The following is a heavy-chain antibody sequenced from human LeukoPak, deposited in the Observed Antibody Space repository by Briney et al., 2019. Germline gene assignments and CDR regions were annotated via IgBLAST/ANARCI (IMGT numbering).Heavy chain of an antibody. D-gene: IGHD4-23*01. Sequence: SETLSLTCTVSGGSISSYYWSWIRQPPGKGLEWIGYIYYSGSTNYNPSLKSRVTISVDTSKNQFSLKLSSVTAADTAVYYCARISTVVTPGSPQDNDAFDIWGQGTMVTVSS. CDR1: GGSISSYY. CDR2: IYYSGST. J-gene: IGHJ3*02. CDR3: ARISTVVTPGSPQDNDAFDI. V-gene: IGHV4-59*01.